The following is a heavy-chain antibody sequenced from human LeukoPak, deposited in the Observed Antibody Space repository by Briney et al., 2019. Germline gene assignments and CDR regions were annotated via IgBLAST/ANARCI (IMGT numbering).Heavy chain of an antibody. J-gene: IGHJ1*01. CDR1: GFTFSSYA. D-gene: IGHD4-11*01. Sequence: GGSLRLSCAASGFTFSSYAMHWVRQAPGKGLEWVAAIGSSGDRTYFVESVKGRFTISRDNSKNTFYLQMNSLGAEDTAVYYCAKDSPRISVTGVEYFDHWGQGTQVTVSS. CDR3: AKDSPRISVTGVEYFDH. CDR2: IGSSGDRT. V-gene: IGHV3-23*01.